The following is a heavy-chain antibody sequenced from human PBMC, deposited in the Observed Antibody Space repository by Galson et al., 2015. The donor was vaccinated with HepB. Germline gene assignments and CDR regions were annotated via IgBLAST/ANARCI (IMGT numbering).Heavy chain of an antibody. D-gene: IGHD6-13*01. CDR1: GFTFSSYE. V-gene: IGHV3-48*03. CDR3: ARGISAAGLYYFGY. CDR2: ISSSGSNI. Sequence: SLRLSCAASGFTFSSYEMNWVRQAPRKGLEWVSYISSSGSNIYNADSVKGRFTISRDNARNSLFLQMNSLRAEDTAVYYCARGISAAGLYYFGYWGQGTLVTVSS. J-gene: IGHJ4*02.